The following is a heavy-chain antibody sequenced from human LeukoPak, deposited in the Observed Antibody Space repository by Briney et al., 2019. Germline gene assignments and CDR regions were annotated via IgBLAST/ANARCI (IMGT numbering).Heavy chain of an antibody. J-gene: IGHJ4*02. V-gene: IGHV4-59*08. D-gene: IGHD3-3*01. CDR2: IYHSGST. CDR1: GGSISSYY. CDR3: ARTYYDFWSGYYAYYFDY. Sequence: SETLSLTCIVSGGSISSYYWTWIRQPPGKGLEWIGSIYHSGSTYYNPSLKSRVTISVDTSQNQSSLKLSSVPAADTAVYYCARTYYDFWSGYYAYYFDYWGQGTLVTVSS.